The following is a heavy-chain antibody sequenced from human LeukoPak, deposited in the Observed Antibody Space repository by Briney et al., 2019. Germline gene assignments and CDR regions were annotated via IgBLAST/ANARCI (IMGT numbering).Heavy chain of an antibody. J-gene: IGHJ4*02. CDR2: IYYSGST. Sequence: PSETLSLTRTVSGGSISSSSYYWGWIRPPPGKGLEWIGSIYYSGSTYYNPSLKSRVTISVDTSKNQFSLKLSSVTAADTAVYYCARQRMIAAAVSPYIDYWGQGTLVTVSS. CDR3: ARQRMIAAAVSPYIDY. V-gene: IGHV4-39*07. D-gene: IGHD6-13*01. CDR1: GGSISSSSYY.